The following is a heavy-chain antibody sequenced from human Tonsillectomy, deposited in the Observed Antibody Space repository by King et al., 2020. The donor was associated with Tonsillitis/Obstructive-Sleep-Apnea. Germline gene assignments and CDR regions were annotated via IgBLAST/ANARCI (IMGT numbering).Heavy chain of an antibody. CDR3: ARGTIDYYMDV. D-gene: IGHD4/OR15-4a*01. V-gene: IGHV3-21*01. CDR1: GFTFNNYA. Sequence: VQLVESGGGLVKPGGSLRLSGAASGFTFNNYAMNWVRQAPGKGLEWVSSISSGSSYIYSADSLKGRFTISRDNAKNSLYLQMNSLRAEDTAVYYCARGTIDYYMDVWGKGTTVTVSS. J-gene: IGHJ6*03. CDR2: ISSGSSYI.